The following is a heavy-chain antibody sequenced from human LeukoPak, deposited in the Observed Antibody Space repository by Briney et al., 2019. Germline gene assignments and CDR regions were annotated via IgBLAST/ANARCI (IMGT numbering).Heavy chain of an antibody. J-gene: IGHJ4*02. CDR2: IIPIFGTA. Sequence: SVKVSCKASGYTFTNYGISWVRQAPGQGLEWMGGIIPIFGTANYAQKFQGRVTITADESTSTAYMELSSLRSEDTAVYYCASSTPSRFDWLSPIDYWGQGTLVTVSS. CDR3: ASSTPSRFDWLSPIDY. CDR1: GYTFTNYG. D-gene: IGHD3-9*01. V-gene: IGHV1-69*13.